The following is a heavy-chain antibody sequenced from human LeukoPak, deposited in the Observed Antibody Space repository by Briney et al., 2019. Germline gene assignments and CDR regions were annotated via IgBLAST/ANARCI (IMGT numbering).Heavy chain of an antibody. J-gene: IGHJ4*02. CDR2: IYSRGST. V-gene: IGHV4-59*01. CDR3: ARVAEPVYYFDY. Sequence: SETLSLTCTVSGGSISSYYWSWIRQPPEKGLEWIGYIYSRGSTNYNPSLKSRVTISLDTSKNQFSLRLSSVTAADTAVYYCARVAEPVYYFDYWGQGTLVTVSS. CDR1: GGSISSYY. D-gene: IGHD1-14*01.